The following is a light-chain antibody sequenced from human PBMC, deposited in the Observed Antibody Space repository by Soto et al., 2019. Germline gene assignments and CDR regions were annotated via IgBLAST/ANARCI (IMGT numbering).Light chain of an antibody. CDR3: QHSYSIPIT. CDR1: QSISSY. Sequence: DIQMTQSPSSLSASVGDRVTITCRASQSISSYLNWYQQKPGKAPNLLIYAASSLQSGVPSRFSGSGSGTDFTLTISSLQPEDFATYYCQHSYSIPITFGHGTRLEIK. CDR2: AAS. V-gene: IGKV1-39*01. J-gene: IGKJ5*01.